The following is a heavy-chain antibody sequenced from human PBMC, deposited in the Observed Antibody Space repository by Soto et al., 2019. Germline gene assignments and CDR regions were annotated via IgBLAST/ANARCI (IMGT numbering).Heavy chain of an antibody. Sequence: QLQLQESGPGLVKPSETLSLTCTVSGGSISSSSYYWGWIRQPPGKGLEWIGSIYYSGSTYYNPSLKSRVTISVDTSKNQFSLKLSSVTAADTAVYYCARTLRKGELSFDYWGQGTLVTVSS. CDR2: IYYSGST. CDR1: GGSISSSSYY. CDR3: ARTLRKGELSFDY. V-gene: IGHV4-39*01. J-gene: IGHJ4*02. D-gene: IGHD1-26*01.